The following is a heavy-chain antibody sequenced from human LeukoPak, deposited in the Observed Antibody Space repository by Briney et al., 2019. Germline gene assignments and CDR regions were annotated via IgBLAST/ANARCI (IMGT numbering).Heavy chain of an antibody. CDR1: GFIFSDYW. Sequence: PGGSLRLSCAASGFIFSDYWMSWVRQTPEKGLQWVANIKQDGREKHYVDAVKGQFTISRDNAENSLFLQVNSLRAEDTAVYYCARSRGNGDDTPYNWFDLWGRGVLVTVSS. V-gene: IGHV3-7*01. D-gene: IGHD2-8*01. CDR2: IKQDGREK. CDR3: ARSRGNGDDTPYNWFDL. J-gene: IGHJ5*02.